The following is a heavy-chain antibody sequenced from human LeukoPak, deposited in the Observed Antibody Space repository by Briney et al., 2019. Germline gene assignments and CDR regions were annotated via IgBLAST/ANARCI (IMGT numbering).Heavy chain of an antibody. Sequence: GGSLRLSCAASGFTFSSYAMSWVRQAPGKGLEWVSAISGSGGSTYYADSVKGRFTISRDNSKNTLYLQMNSLRAEDTAVYYCAKGDDLYIVATMDYWGQGTLVTVSS. CDR1: GFTFSSYA. J-gene: IGHJ4*02. V-gene: IGHV3-23*01. D-gene: IGHD5-12*01. CDR3: AKGDDLYIVATMDY. CDR2: ISGSGGST.